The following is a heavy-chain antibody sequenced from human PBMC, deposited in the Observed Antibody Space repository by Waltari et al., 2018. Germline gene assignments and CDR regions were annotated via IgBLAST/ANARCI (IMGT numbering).Heavy chain of an antibody. CDR3: ATPFYNWDDPLHS. CDR1: GSTFSTNA. J-gene: IGHJ4*02. D-gene: IGHD1-20*01. V-gene: IGHV3-23*01. Sequence: EVQLLESGGDLVQPGGSLGLAWAASGSTFSTNAINWVRLAPGTGLEWCSAITVGDDTHYADSVKGRFTISRDTSKDTVYLQMNGLRAEDTAIYYCATPFYNWDDPLHSWGQGTLVTVSS. CDR2: ITVGDDT.